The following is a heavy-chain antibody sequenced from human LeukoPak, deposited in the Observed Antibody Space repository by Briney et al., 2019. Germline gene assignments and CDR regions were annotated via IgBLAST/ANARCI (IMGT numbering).Heavy chain of an antibody. D-gene: IGHD3-10*01. CDR1: GYTFTSYG. J-gene: IGHJ5*02. V-gene: IGHV1-18*01. CDR2: ISAYNGNT. CDR3: ASSSGSYPYNWFDP. Sequence: ASVKVSCKASGYTFTSYGISWVRQAPGQGLEWMGWISAYNGNTNYAQKLQGRVTMATDTSTSTAYMELRSLRSDDTAVYYCASSSGSYPYNWFDPWGQGTLVTVSS.